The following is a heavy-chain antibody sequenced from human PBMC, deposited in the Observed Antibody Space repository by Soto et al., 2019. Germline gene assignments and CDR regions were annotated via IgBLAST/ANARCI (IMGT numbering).Heavy chain of an antibody. CDR3: ERAAGYSYPPWFDP. V-gene: IGHV3-11*05. Sequence: GGSLRLSCAASGFTFSDYYMSWIRQAPGKGLEWVSYISSSSSYTNYADSVKGRFTISRDNAKNSLYLQMNSLRAEDTAVYYCERAAGYSYPPWFDPWGQGTLVTVSS. J-gene: IGHJ5*02. CDR2: ISSSSSYT. D-gene: IGHD5-18*01. CDR1: GFTFSDYY.